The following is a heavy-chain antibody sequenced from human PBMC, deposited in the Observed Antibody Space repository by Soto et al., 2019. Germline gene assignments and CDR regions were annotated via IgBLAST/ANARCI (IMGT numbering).Heavy chain of an antibody. D-gene: IGHD1-1*01. CDR2: IYHSGST. V-gene: IGHV4-30-2*01. CDR1: GGSISSGGYS. Sequence: SETLSLTCAVSGGSISSGGYSWSWIRQPPGKGLEWIGYIYHSGSTYYNPSLKSRVTISVDRSKNQFSLKLSSVTAADTAVYYCARGGGTTGTTRFVYWGQGTLVTVSS. J-gene: IGHJ4*02. CDR3: ARGGGTTGTTRFVY.